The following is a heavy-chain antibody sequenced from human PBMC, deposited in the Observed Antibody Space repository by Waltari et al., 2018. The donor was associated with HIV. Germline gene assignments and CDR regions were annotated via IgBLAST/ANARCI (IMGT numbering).Heavy chain of an antibody. Sequence: QVYLMESGGGVVQPGGSLKLSCAASGFTFSSYGMHWVRQAPGKGLAWVAVIWSDGYNKFYADSVRGRFTFSRDNSKYTLSLQMNSLRVEDTALYYCVKERGPFNGFDIWGQGTMVTVSS. CDR1: GFTFSSYG. V-gene: IGHV3-33*06. CDR2: IWSDGYNK. J-gene: IGHJ3*02. D-gene: IGHD3-16*01. CDR3: VKERGPFNGFDI.